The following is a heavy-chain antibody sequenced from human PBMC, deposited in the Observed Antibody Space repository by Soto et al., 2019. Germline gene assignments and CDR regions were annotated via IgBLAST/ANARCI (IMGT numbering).Heavy chain of an antibody. V-gene: IGHV4-34*01. D-gene: IGHD3-3*01. CDR3: ARDERITIFGVASPPFDP. Sequence: SETLSLTCAVYGGSFSGYYWSWIRQPPGKGLEWIGEINHSGSTNYNPSLKSRVTISVDTSKNQFSLKLSSVTAADTAVYYCARDERITIFGVASPPFDPWGQGTLVTVSS. CDR2: INHSGST. J-gene: IGHJ5*02. CDR1: GGSFSGYY.